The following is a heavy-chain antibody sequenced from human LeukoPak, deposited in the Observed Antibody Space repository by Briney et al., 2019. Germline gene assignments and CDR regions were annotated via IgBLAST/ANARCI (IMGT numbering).Heavy chain of an antibody. CDR2: ISSNGGST. CDR3: TTSVVAATLFDY. Sequence: PGGSLRLSCAASGFTFSSYAMHWVRQAPGKRLEYVSAISSNGGSTYYANSVKGRFTISRDNSKNTLYLQMGSLRAEDMAVYYCTTSVVAATLFDYWGQGTLVTVSS. J-gene: IGHJ4*02. CDR1: GFTFSSYA. D-gene: IGHD2-15*01. V-gene: IGHV3-64*01.